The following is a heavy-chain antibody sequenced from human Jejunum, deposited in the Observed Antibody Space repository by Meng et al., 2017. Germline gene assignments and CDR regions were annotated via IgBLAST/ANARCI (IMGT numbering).Heavy chain of an antibody. CDR3: ATPLRNYYGSGSSCY. D-gene: IGHD3-10*01. V-gene: IGHV3-48*03. Sequence: GGSLRLSCAASGFTFSSFEMSWGRQAPGKGLEWLSHITSSGGTIYYADSVKGRFTISRDNAKNSLYLQMNSLRAEDTAVYYCATPLRNYYGSGSSCYWGQGTLVTVSS. CDR1: GFTFSSFE. CDR2: ITSSGGTI. J-gene: IGHJ4*02.